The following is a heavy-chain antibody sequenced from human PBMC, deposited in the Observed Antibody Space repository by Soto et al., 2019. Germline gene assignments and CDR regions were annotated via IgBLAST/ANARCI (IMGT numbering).Heavy chain of an antibody. V-gene: IGHV3-23*01. J-gene: IGHJ4*02. CDR3: ARRGPGTYFDY. CDR1: GFTFRSYA. Sequence: GGSLRLSCAASGFTFRSYAMRWVRQAPGKGLEWVSAISGSGDSTYYTDSVKGRFTISRDNSKNTLYLQMNSLRAEDTAVYYCARRGPGTYFDYWGQGTLVTVSS. D-gene: IGHD6-13*01. CDR2: ISGSGDST.